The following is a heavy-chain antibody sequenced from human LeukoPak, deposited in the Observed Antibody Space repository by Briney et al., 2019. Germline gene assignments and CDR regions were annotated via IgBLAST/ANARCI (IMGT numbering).Heavy chain of an antibody. CDR3: SRDANQGY. D-gene: IGHD4/OR15-4a*01. CDR2: INPNSGGT. V-gene: IGHV1-2*02. J-gene: IGHJ4*02. Sequence: ASVKVSCKASGYTLTGYYMHWVRQAPGQGLEWMGWINPNSGGTNYAQKFQGRVTMTRDTSISTGYMELSRLTSDDTAVYYCSRDANQGYWGQGTLVTVSS. CDR1: GYTLTGYY.